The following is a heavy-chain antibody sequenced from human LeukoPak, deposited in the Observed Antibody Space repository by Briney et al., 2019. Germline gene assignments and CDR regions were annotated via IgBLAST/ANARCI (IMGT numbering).Heavy chain of an antibody. V-gene: IGHV3-30*18. Sequence: GGSLRLPCAASGFTFNNYGMHCVRQAPGKGLEWVAVISHDGSKKYYGDSVKGRFTISRDNARSTGYLQMNSLTTEDTAVYHCAKEFHRVHDAFGTWGHGTMVTVSS. CDR2: ISHDGSKK. CDR3: AKEFHRVHDAFGT. D-gene: IGHD3-10*01. CDR1: GFTFNNYG. J-gene: IGHJ3*02.